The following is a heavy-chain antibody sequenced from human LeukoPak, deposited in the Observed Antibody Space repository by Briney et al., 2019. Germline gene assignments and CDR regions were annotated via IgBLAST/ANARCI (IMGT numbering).Heavy chain of an antibody. V-gene: IGHV1-2*04. CDR3: ARVNSGYELDY. CDR1: GYTLTGYY. Sequence: ASVKVSCKASGYTLTGYYMHWVRQAPGQGLEWMGWINPNSGGTNYAQKFQGWVTMTRDTSISTAYMELSRLRSDDTAVYYCARVNSGYELDYWGQGTLVTVSS. D-gene: IGHD5-12*01. CDR2: INPNSGGT. J-gene: IGHJ4*02.